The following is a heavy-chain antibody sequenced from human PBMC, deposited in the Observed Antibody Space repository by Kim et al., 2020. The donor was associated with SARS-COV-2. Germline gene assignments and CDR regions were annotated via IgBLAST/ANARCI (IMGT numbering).Heavy chain of an antibody. V-gene: IGHV4-34*01. CDR3: ARSGSITMVRGANKGWFDP. D-gene: IGHD3-10*01. Sequence: SETLSLTCAVYGGSFSGYYWSWIRQPPGKGLEWIGEINHSGSTNYNPSLKSRVTISVDTSKNQFSLKLSSVTAADTAVYYCARSGSITMVRGANKGWFDPWGQGSLVTVSS. CDR2: INHSGST. J-gene: IGHJ5*02. CDR1: GGSFSGYY.